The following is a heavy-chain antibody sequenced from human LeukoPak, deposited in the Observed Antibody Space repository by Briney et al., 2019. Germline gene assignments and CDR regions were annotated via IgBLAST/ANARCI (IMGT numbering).Heavy chain of an antibody. CDR3: ALYAYNSSGFTPFDH. V-gene: IGHV3-30-3*01. J-gene: IGHJ4*02. Sequence: QPGRSLRLSCAASGFTFSNYVMHWVRQAPGKGLEWVAVISYDENNKWYADSVKGRFTISRDNSKNTLYLLMNSLKTEDTAVYYCALYAYNSSGFTPFDHWGQGTLVTVSS. CDR2: ISYDENNK. D-gene: IGHD3-22*01. CDR1: GFTFSNYV.